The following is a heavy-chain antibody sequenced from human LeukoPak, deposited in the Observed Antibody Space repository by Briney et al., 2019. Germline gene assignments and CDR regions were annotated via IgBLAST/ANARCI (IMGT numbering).Heavy chain of an antibody. V-gene: IGHV3-7*01. CDR2: IKQDGSEK. J-gene: IGHJ5*02. CDR3: ARDPLGGQLLQDNWFDP. D-gene: IGHD2-2*01. CDR1: GFTFSSYW. Sequence: PGGSLRLPCAASGFTFSSYWMSWVRQAPGKGLEWVANIKQDGSEKYYVDSVKGRFTISRDNAKNSLYLQMNSLRAEDTAVYYCARDPLGGQLLQDNWFDPWGQGTLVTVSS.